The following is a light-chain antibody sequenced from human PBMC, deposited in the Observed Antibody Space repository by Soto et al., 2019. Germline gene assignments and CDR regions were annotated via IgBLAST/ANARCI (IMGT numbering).Light chain of an antibody. J-gene: IGKJ1*01. CDR2: QAS. CDR3: QRDNNYPCT. CDR1: QGISNW. V-gene: IGKV1-5*03. Sequence: DIQMTQSPSTLSASVGDRVTITCRASQGISNWLAWYQQKPGKAPKLLIYQASSLQSGVPSRFSGGGSGTDFTLPIHSLQPDDFATYYSQRDNNYPCTFGQGTRVEMK.